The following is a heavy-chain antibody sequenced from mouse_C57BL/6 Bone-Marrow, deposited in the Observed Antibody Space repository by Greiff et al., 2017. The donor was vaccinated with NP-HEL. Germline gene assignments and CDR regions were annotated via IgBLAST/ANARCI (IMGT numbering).Heavy chain of an antibody. V-gene: IGHV5-6*02. CDR3: ARQGSPLYAMDY. CDR2: ISSGGSYT. Sequence: EVKLVESGGDLVKPGGSLKLSCAASGFTFSSYGMSWVRQTPDKRLEWVATISSGGSYTYYPDSVKGRFTISRDNAKNTLYLQMSSLKSEDTAMYYCARQGSPLYAMDYWGQGTPVTVSS. J-gene: IGHJ4*01. CDR1: GFTFSSYG.